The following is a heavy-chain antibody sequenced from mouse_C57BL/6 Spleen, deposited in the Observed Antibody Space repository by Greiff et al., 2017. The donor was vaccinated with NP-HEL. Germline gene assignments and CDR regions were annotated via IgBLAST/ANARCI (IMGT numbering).Heavy chain of an antibody. J-gene: IGHJ2*01. CDR1: GFTFSSYA. CDR3: ARVPIYYGSSLYYFDY. V-gene: IGHV5-4*03. D-gene: IGHD1-1*01. CDR2: ISDGGSYT. Sequence: EVKLMESGGGLVKPGGSLKLSCAASGFTFSSYAMSWVRQTPEKRLEWVATISDGGSYTYYPDNVKGRFTISRDNAKNNLYLQMSHLKSEDTAMYYCARVPIYYGSSLYYFDYWGQGTTLTVSS.